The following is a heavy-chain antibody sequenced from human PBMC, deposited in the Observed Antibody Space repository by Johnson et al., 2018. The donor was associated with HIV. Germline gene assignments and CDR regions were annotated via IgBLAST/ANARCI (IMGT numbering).Heavy chain of an antibody. D-gene: IGHD5-24*01. J-gene: IGHJ3*02. CDR1: GFTFSSYA. CDR2: ISYDGSNK. V-gene: IGHV3-30*14. Sequence: QVHLVESGGGVVQPGRSLRLSCAASGFTFSSYAMHWVRQAPGKGLEWVAVISYDGSNKYYADSVKGRFTISRDNSNNTLYLQLNSLRAEDTAVYYCARACRDGDTGDAFDIWGQGTMVTVSS. CDR3: ARACRDGDTGDAFDI.